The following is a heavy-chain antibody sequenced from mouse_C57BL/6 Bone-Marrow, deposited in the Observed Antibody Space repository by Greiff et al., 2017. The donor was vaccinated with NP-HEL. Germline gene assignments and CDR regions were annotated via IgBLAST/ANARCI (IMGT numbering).Heavy chain of an antibody. CDR3: TRYYYGSSSFDY. J-gene: IGHJ2*01. CDR1: GSTFTSYL. CDR2: IDPNSGGT. D-gene: IGHD1-1*01. Sequence: VQLKQPGAELVKPGASVKLSCKASGSTFTSYLMHWVKQRPGRGLEWIGRIDPNSGGTKYNEKFKSKATLTVDKPSSTAYMQRNSLTSEDSAVYYCTRYYYGSSSFDYWGQGTTLTVSS. V-gene: IGHV1-72*01.